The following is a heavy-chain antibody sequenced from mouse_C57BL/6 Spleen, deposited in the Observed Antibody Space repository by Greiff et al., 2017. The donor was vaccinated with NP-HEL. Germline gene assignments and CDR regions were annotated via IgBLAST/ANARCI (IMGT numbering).Heavy chain of an antibody. V-gene: IGHV1-69*01. CDR3: ARDNY. J-gene: IGHJ2*01. CDR1: GYTFTRSW. Sequence: QVPLQQPGAELVMPGASVKLSFKASGYTFTRSWLPLVKQRPGPGLEWIGEIDPSDSYTNYNQKFKGKSTLTVDKSSSTAYMQLSSLTSEDSAVYYCARDNYWGQGTTLTVSS. CDR2: IDPSDSYT.